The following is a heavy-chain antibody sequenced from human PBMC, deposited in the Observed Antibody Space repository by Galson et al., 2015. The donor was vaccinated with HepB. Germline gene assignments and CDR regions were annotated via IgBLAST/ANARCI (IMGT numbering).Heavy chain of an antibody. CDR3: ARGGYCGGDCYSGLIVPLYYYYYMDV. Sequence: SVKVSCKASGGTFSGYAISWVRQAPGQGLEWMGGIIPIFGTANYAQKFQGRVTITADESTSTAYMELSSLRSEDTAVYYCARGGYCGGDCYSGLIVPLYYYYYMDVWGKGTTVTVSS. V-gene: IGHV1-69*13. J-gene: IGHJ6*03. CDR2: IIPIFGTA. D-gene: IGHD2-21*01. CDR1: GGTFSGYA.